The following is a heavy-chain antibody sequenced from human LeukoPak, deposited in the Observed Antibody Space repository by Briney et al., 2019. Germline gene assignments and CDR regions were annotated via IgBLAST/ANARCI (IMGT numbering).Heavy chain of an antibody. CDR2: INAYNGNT. J-gene: IGHJ5*02. CDR1: GYTFTSYG. CDR3: ARVLQNYDILTGYYNGYWFDP. Sequence: ASVKDSCKASGYTFTSYGISWVRHDPGQGLEGLGWINAYNGNTNYAQKLQGRVTMTTDTSTSTAYMELRSLRSDDTAVYYCARVLQNYDILTGYYNGYWFDPWGQGTLVTVSS. D-gene: IGHD3-9*01. V-gene: IGHV1-18*01.